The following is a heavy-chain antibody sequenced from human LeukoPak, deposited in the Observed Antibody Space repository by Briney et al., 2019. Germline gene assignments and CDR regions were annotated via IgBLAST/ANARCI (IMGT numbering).Heavy chain of an antibody. CDR1: GFTFSSYA. CDR3: AKDLSPIAVAGTDY. D-gene: IGHD6-19*01. V-gene: IGHV3-30*18. CDR2: ISFDGINK. Sequence: GGSPRLSCAASGFTFSSYAMHWVRQAPGKGLEWVAVISFDGINKYYADSVKGRFTISRDISKNTLYLEMNSLRVEDTAVYYCAKDLSPIAVAGTDYWGQGTLVTVSS. J-gene: IGHJ4*02.